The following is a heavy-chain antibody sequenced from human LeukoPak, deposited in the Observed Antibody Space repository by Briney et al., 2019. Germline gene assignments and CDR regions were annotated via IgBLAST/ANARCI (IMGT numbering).Heavy chain of an antibody. CDR2: INPSGGST. V-gene: IGHV1-46*01. J-gene: IGHJ4*02. CDR3: ARALPPGTTMLYY. D-gene: IGHD1-7*01. CDR1: GYTFTSYY. Sequence: ASVKVSCKGSGYTFTSYYMHWVRQAPGQGLEWMGIINPSGGSTSYAQKFQGRVTMTRDMSTSTVYMELSSLRSEDTAVYYCARALPPGTTMLYYWGQGTLVTVSS.